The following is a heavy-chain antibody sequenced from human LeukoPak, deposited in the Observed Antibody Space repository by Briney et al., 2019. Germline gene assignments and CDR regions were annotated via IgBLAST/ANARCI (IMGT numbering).Heavy chain of an antibody. D-gene: IGHD3-22*01. CDR3: ARDGYYYDSSGYYYYYYMDV. Sequence: MSGGSLRLXCAASGFTFSNAWMSWVRQAPGKGLEWVSYISSSGSTIYYADSVKGRFTISRDNAKNSLYLQMNSLRAEDTAVYYCARDGYYYDSSGYYYYYYMDVWGKGTTVAVSS. V-gene: IGHV3-11*04. CDR1: GFTFSNAW. J-gene: IGHJ6*03. CDR2: ISSSGSTI.